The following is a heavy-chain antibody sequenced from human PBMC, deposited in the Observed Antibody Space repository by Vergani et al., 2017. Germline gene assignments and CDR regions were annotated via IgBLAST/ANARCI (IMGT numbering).Heavy chain of an antibody. V-gene: IGHV4-59*01. CDR3: ARGTGIGVRYFDL. CDR1: GGSISSYY. J-gene: IGHJ2*01. D-gene: IGHD3-10*01. CDR2: IYYSGST. Sequence: QVQLQESGPGLVKPSETLSLTCTVYGGSISSYYWSWIRQPPGKGLEWIGYIYYSGSTNYNPSLKSRVTISVDTSKNQFSLKLSSVTAADTAVYYCARGTGIGVRYFDLWGRGTLVTVSS.